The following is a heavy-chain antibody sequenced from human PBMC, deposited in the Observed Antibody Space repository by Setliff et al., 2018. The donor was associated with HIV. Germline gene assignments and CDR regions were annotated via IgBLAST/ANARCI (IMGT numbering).Heavy chain of an antibody. CDR2: ISVYNGNT. D-gene: IGHD2-15*01. J-gene: IGHJ4*02. CDR3: ARVYCSGGSCFTFDY. CDR1: GYTFTSYG. V-gene: IGHV1-18*01. Sequence: ASVKVSCKASGYTFTSYGVTWVRQAPGQGLEWMGWISVYNGNTNYAQKLQGRVTMTTDTSTSTAYMELRSLRSDDTAVYYCARVYCSGGSCFTFDYWGQGTLVTVPQ.